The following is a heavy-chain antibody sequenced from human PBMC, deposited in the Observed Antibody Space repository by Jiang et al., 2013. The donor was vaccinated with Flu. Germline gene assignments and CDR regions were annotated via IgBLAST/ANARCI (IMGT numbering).Heavy chain of an antibody. CDR1: GGTFSSYA. V-gene: IGHV1-69*01. CDR3: ARDFSSGYGLYFDY. J-gene: IGHJ4*02. D-gene: IGHD5-12*01. CDR2: IIPIFGTA. Sequence: KPGSSVKVSCKASGGTFSSYAISWVRQAPGQGLEWMGGIIPIFGTANYAQKFQGRVTITADESTSTAYMELSSLRSEDTAVYYCARDFSSGYGLYFDYWGQGTLVTVSS.